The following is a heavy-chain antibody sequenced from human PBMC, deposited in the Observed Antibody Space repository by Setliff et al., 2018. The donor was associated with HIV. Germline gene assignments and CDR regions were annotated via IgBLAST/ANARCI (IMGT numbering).Heavy chain of an antibody. D-gene: IGHD6-19*01. CDR2: ISYRGEN. CDR1: GGSIYSRCFF. V-gene: IGHV4-39*02. Sequence: PSETLSLTCTVSGGSIYSRCFFWGWVRQPPGKGLEWIGSISYRGENHYNPSFVSRVAISADTSKNQYSLNLRSVTASDTAVYYCARDSGWWQIDYWGQGTLVTVSS. CDR3: ARDSGWWQIDY. J-gene: IGHJ4*02.